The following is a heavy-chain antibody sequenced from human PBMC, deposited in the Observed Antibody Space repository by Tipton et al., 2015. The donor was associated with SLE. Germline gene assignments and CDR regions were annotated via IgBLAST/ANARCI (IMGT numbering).Heavy chain of an antibody. J-gene: IGHJ4*02. Sequence: TLSLTCTVSGGSISSSSYYWGWIRQPPGKGLEWIGSTYYSGSTYYNPSLKSRVTISVDTSKNQFSLKLSSVTAADTAVYYCARGSYYFDYWGQGTLVTVSS. CDR3: ARGSYYFDY. CDR1: GGSISSSSYY. V-gene: IGHV4-39*07. CDR2: TYYSGST.